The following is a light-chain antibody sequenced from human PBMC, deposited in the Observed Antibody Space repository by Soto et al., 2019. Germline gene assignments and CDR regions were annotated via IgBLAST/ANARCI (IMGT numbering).Light chain of an antibody. Sequence: QYALTQPPSASGSPGQSVTISCTGTSSDVGGYNYVSWFQQHPGKAPKLIIHEVNQRPSGVPDRFSGSKSGNTASLTVSGLQAEDEGTYYCSSYGGYNNVVFGTGTKVTLL. V-gene: IGLV2-8*01. J-gene: IGLJ1*01. CDR3: SSYGGYNNVV. CDR2: EVN. CDR1: SSDVGGYNY.